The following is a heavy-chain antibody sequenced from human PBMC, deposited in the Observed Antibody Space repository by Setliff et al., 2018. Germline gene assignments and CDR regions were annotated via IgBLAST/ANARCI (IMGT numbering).Heavy chain of an antibody. J-gene: IGHJ4*02. Sequence: GGSLRLSCAASGFTFSTYWMSWVRQAPGKGLEWVANIKQDGSEKYYVDSEKGRFSISRDNAKNSLYLQMNSLRAGDTAVYYCARDPHFDSWGQGTLVTVSS. V-gene: IGHV3-7*01. CDR2: IKQDGSEK. CDR1: GFTFSTYW. CDR3: ARDPHFDS.